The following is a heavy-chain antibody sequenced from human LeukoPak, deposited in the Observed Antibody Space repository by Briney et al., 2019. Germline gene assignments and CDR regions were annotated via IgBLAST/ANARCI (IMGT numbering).Heavy chain of an antibody. CDR1: GSTFSSYA. CDR2: ISRSGDST. Sequence: GGSLRLSCAASGSTFSSYAMTWVRQAPGKGLEWVSGISRSGDSTDYADSVKGRFTISRDNPKNMVYLQMNSLRVEDTAVYFCATRSYSAGRDFWGQGTLVTVSS. V-gene: IGHV3-23*01. J-gene: IGHJ4*02. CDR3: ATRSYSAGRDF. D-gene: IGHD6-13*01.